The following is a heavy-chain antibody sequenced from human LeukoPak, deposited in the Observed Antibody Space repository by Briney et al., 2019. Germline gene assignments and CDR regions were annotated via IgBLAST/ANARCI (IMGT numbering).Heavy chain of an antibody. V-gene: IGHV5-51*01. CDR2: IYPGDSDT. D-gene: IGHD6-19*01. CDR1: GYSFNRYW. J-gene: IGHJ4*02. Sequence: RGESLKISCKGSGYSFNRYWIGWVRQMPGKGLQWMGIIYPGDSDTRYSPSFQGQVIISTDKSINTAYLQWSSLKASDTAMYYCARPAYTSGWLPLHYWGQGTLVTVSS. CDR3: ARPAYTSGWLPLHY.